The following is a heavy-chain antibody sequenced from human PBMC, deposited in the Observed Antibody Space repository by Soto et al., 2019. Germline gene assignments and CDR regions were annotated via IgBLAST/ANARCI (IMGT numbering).Heavy chain of an antibody. D-gene: IGHD1-1*01. CDR2: IYNSGRT. Sequence: QVQLQESGPGLVKPSETLSLTCTVSGGSISSYYWSWIRQPPGKGLEWIGYIYNSGRTNYNPSLXGXAXIXLDTSKNQFSLKLSSVTAADTAVYYCARRYGYSFDYWGQGTLVTVSS. J-gene: IGHJ4*02. V-gene: IGHV4-59*08. CDR1: GGSISSYY. CDR3: ARRYGYSFDY.